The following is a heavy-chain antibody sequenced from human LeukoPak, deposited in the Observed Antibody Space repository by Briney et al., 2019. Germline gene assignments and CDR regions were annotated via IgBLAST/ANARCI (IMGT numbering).Heavy chain of an antibody. J-gene: IGHJ5*02. V-gene: IGHV4-4*09. CDR1: GGSISSYY. CDR2: IYTSGST. Sequence: SETLSLTCTVSGGSISSYYWGWIRQPPGKGLEWIGYIYTSGSTNYNPSLKSRVTISVDTSKNQFSLKPSSVTAADTAVYYCARMHYDILTGYYRGIWFDPWGQGTLVTVSS. CDR3: ARMHYDILTGYYRGIWFDP. D-gene: IGHD3-9*01.